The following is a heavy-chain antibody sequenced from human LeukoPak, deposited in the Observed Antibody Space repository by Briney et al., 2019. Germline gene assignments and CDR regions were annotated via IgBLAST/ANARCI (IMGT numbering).Heavy chain of an antibody. CDR3: ARGEWYYYDSSGYRTLGALEE. V-gene: IGHV1-46*01. D-gene: IGHD3-22*01. CDR1: GYTFTSYY. J-gene: IGHJ4*02. CDR2: INPSGGST. Sequence: ASVKVSCKASGYTFTSYYMHWVRQAPGQGLEWMGIINPSGGSTSYAQKFQGRVTMTRDTSTSTVYMELSSLRSEDTAVYYCARGEWYYYDSSGYRTLGALEEWGQGTLVTVSS.